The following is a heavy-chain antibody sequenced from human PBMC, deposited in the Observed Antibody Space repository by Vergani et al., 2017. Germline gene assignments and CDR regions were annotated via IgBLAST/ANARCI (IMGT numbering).Heavy chain of an antibody. V-gene: IGHV4-30-4*01. D-gene: IGHD3-22*01. CDR1: GGSISSGDYY. CDR2: IYDSGST. CDR3: PRVSVYDSSGYYYYYGMDV. Sequence: QVQLQESGPGLVKPSQTLSLTCTVSGGSISSGDYYWSWIRQPPGKGLEWTGYIYDSGSTYYNPSLKSRVTISVDTSKNQFSLKLSSVTAADTAVYYCPRVSVYDSSGYYYYYGMDVWGQGTTVTVSS. J-gene: IGHJ6*02.